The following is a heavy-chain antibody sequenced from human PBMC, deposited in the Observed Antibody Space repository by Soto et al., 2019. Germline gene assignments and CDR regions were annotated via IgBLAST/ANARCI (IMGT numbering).Heavy chain of an antibody. CDR3: ARVFSDSSSFFDP. J-gene: IGHJ5*02. D-gene: IGHD6-13*01. Sequence: QVQLQESGPGLVKPSQTLSLTCTVSGGSISSGGYYWSWIRQHPGEGLEWIGNIYYSGRTYYNPSLKSRVTISVDTSKNQFSLKVSSVTGADTAVYYCARVFSDSSSFFDPWGQGTLVTVSS. CDR2: IYYSGRT. V-gene: IGHV4-31*03. CDR1: GGSISSGGYY.